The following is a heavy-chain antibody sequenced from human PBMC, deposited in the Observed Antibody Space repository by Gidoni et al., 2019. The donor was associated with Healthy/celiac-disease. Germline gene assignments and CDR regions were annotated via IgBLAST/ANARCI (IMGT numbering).Heavy chain of an antibody. CDR3: AKDGEWELLGVDY. J-gene: IGHJ4*02. D-gene: IGHD1-26*01. CDR1: GFTFSSYA. CDR2: ISGSGGST. V-gene: IGHV3-23*01. Sequence: EVQLLESGGGLVQPGGSLRLSCAASGFTFSSYAMSWVRKAPGKGLGWVSAISGSGGSTYYADSVKGRFTISRDNSKNTLYLQMNSLRAEDTAVYYCAKDGEWELLGVDYWGQGTLVTVSS.